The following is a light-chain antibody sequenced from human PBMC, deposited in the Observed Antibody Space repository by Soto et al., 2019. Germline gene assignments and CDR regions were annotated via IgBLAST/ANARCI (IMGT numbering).Light chain of an antibody. Sequence: EIVLTQSPGTLSLSPGERASLSCRASQSVSSSSLAWYQQKPGQAPRLLIYGASTMATGIPARFRGSGSGTEFTLTISSLQSEDFEVYYCQQYKNWPITFGQGTRLETK. V-gene: IGKV3D-15*01. CDR3: QQYKNWPIT. J-gene: IGKJ5*01. CDR2: GAS. CDR1: QSVSSS.